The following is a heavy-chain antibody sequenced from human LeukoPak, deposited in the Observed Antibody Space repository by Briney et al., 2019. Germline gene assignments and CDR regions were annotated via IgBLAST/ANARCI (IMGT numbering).Heavy chain of an antibody. CDR3: TRDGTYTDYDPDFDI. CDR2: IKQDGSEK. D-gene: IGHD5-12*01. CDR1: GFTFSRFW. V-gene: IGHV3-7*04. J-gene: IGHJ4*02. Sequence: GGSLRLSCAASGFTFSRFWMSWVRQAPGKGLEWVANIKQDGSEKYYVDSVKGRFTISRDNAKNSLYLQMNSLRAEDTAVFYCTRDGTYTDYDPDFDIWGQGTLVTVSS.